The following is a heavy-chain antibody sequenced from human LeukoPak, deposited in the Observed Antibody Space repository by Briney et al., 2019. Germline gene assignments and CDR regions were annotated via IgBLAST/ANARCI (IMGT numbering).Heavy chain of an antibody. J-gene: IGHJ4*02. V-gene: IGHV4-39*01. Sequence: EWIGSIYYSVTTYYNPSLKSRVTISVDTSKNQFSLKLSSVTAADTAVYYCARIAAAGLLPNWGQGTLVTVSS. CDR2: IYYSVTT. CDR3: ARIAAAGLLPN. D-gene: IGHD6-13*01.